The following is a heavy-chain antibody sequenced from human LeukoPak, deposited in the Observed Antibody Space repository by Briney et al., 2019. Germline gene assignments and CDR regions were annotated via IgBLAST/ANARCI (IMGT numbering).Heavy chain of an antibody. CDR3: ARIVWVSRLSRAAAGSILNY. Sequence: ASVKVSCKASGYTFTGYYMHWVRQAPGQGLEWMGWINPNSGGTNYAQKFQGRVTMTRDTSISTAYMELSRLRPDDTAVYYCARIVWVSRLSRAAAGSILNYWGQGTLVTVSS. CDR1: GYTFTGYY. D-gene: IGHD6-13*01. J-gene: IGHJ4*02. V-gene: IGHV1-2*02. CDR2: INPNSGGT.